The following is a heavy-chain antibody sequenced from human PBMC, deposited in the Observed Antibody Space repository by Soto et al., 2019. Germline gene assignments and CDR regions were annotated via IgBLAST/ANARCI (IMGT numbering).Heavy chain of an antibody. CDR1: GFTFSDYY. V-gene: IGHV3-11*01. J-gene: IGHJ4*02. CDR3: VRDFVTMVRETH. D-gene: IGHD3-10*01. CDR2: INSISSVI. Sequence: GGSLRLSCAASGFTFSDYYMTWIRQAPGKGLEWVSYINSISSVIYYADSVKGRFTISRDNAKNALYLQMNSLRAEDTAVYYCVRDFVTMVRETHWGSGTLVTVSS.